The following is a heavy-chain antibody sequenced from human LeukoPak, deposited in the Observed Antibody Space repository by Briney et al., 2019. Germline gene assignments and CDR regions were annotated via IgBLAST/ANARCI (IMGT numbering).Heavy chain of an antibody. V-gene: IGHV3-30*02. J-gene: IGHJ5*02. CDR1: GFTFTNYG. CDR3: AKGLYYKDRSGYPA. Sequence: TGGSLRLSCAASGFTFTNYGMHWVRQAPGKGLEWVAFIGYDGSNKYYADSVKGRFTVSRDNSKNTLYLQMNSLRTKDTAVYYCAKGLYYKDRSGYPAWGQGTLVTISS. CDR2: IGYDGSNK. D-gene: IGHD3-22*01.